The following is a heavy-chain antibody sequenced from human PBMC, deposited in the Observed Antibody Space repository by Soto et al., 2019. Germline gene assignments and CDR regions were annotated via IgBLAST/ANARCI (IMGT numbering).Heavy chain of an antibody. Sequence: QVQLVQSGAEVKKPGSSVKVSCKASGGTFSSYAISWVRQAPGQGLEWMGGIIPIFGTANYAQKFQGRVTITADEPTSTAYMELSSLRSEDTAVYYCARRISLDYYYGMDVWGQGTTVTVSS. V-gene: IGHV1-69*12. CDR1: GGTFSSYA. J-gene: IGHJ6*02. CDR3: ARRISLDYYYGMDV. CDR2: IIPIFGTA.